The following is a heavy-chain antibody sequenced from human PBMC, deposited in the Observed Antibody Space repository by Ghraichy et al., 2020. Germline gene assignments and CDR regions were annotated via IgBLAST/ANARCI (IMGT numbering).Heavy chain of an antibody. J-gene: IGHJ5*02. CDR2: TYYSVST. V-gene: IGHV4-39*01. CDR3: ARIYGYSTNWAYNWFDP. Sequence: SQTLSLTCTVSGGSISSSSYYWGWIRQPPGKGLEWIGSTYYSVSTYYNPSLKSRVTISVDTSKNQFSLKLSSVTAADTAVYYCARIYGYSTNWAYNWFDPGPGNPGNRLL. CDR1: GGSISSSSYY. D-gene: IGHD6-13*01.